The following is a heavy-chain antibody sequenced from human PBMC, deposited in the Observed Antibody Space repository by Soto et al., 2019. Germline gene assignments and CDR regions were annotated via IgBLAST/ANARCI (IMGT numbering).Heavy chain of an antibody. Sequence: EVQLVESGGGLVQPGRSLRLSCAASGFTFDDYAMHWVRQAPGKGLEWVSGISWNSGSIGYADSVKGRFTISRDNAKNSLYLQMNSLRAEDTALYYCAKDMYSGYDLWAFDIWGQGTMVTVSS. J-gene: IGHJ3*02. CDR2: ISWNSGSI. CDR3: AKDMYSGYDLWAFDI. CDR1: GFTFDDYA. V-gene: IGHV3-9*01. D-gene: IGHD5-12*01.